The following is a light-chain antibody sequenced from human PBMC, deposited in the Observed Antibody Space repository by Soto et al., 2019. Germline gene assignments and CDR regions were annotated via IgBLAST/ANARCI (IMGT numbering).Light chain of an antibody. Sequence: QSALTQPASVSGSPGQSITISCTGTSSDVGGYNYVSWYQQHPGKAPKLMIYDVSNRPSGVSNRFSGSKSGNTASLTISGLQAQEEADYYGSSYTSSSTLVLFGGGTKLTVL. CDR3: SSYTSSSTLVL. CDR2: DVS. V-gene: IGLV2-14*01. J-gene: IGLJ2*01. CDR1: SSDVGGYNY.